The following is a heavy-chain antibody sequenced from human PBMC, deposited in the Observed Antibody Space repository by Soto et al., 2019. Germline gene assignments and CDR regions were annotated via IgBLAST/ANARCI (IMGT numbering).Heavy chain of an antibody. J-gene: IGHJ6*02. V-gene: IGHV1-69*13. CDR1: GGTFSSNA. Sequence: GASVKVSCKASGGTFSSNAISWVRQAPGQGLEWMGGIIPIFGTANYAQKFQGRVTITADESTSTAYMELSSLRSEDTAVYYCASKQHCSSTSCSENYYYYGMDVWGQGTTVTVSS. CDR2: IIPIFGTA. CDR3: ASKQHCSSTSCSENYYYYGMDV. D-gene: IGHD2-2*01.